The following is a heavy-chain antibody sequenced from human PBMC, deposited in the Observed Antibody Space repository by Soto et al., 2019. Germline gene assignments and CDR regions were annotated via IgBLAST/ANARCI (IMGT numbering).Heavy chain of an antibody. V-gene: IGHV4-39*01. CDR1: GGSISSSSYY. D-gene: IGHD1-26*01. CDR2: IYYSGST. J-gene: IGHJ4*01. CDR3: ARRGPHSGSHALTDY. Sequence: SETLSLTCTVPGGSISSSSYYWGWIRQPPGKGLEWIGSIYYSGSTYYTPSLKSRVTISVDTSKNQFSLKLSSVTAADTAVYYCARRGPHSGSHALTDYWGHGTLLTVSS.